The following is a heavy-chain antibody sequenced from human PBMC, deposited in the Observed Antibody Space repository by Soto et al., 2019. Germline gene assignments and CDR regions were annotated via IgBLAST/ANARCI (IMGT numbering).Heavy chain of an antibody. CDR1: GFTFSSYG. V-gene: IGHV3-33*01. CDR3: ARDLDSSSSGIVLY. J-gene: IGHJ4*02. Sequence: QVQLVESGGGVVQPGRSLRLSCAASGFTFSSYGMHWVRQAPGKGLEWVAVIWYDGSNKYYADSVKGRFTISRDNSKNTLYLQMNSLRAEDTAVYYCARDLDSSSSGIVLYWGQGTLVTVSS. CDR2: IWYDGSNK. D-gene: IGHD6-6*01.